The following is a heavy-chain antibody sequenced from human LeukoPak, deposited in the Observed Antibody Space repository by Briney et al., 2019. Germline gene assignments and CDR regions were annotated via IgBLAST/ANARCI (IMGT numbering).Heavy chain of an antibody. Sequence: GGSLRLSCAASGFTFSDYYMSWIRQAPGKGLEWVSYISSSGSTIYYADSVKGRFTISRDNAKNSLYLQMNSLRAEDTAVYYCAKDALYGSSSFSPDYYYYMDVWGKGTTVTVSS. CDR3: AKDALYGSSSFSPDYYYYMDV. J-gene: IGHJ6*03. D-gene: IGHD6-6*01. CDR1: GFTFSDYY. V-gene: IGHV3-11*01. CDR2: ISSSGSTI.